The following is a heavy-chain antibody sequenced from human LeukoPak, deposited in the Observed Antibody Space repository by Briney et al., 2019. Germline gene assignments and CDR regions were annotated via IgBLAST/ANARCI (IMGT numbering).Heavy chain of an antibody. CDR1: GYTFTGYY. Sequence: ASVKVSCKASGYTFTGYYMHWVRQAPGQGLGWMGWINHDNGGTNYAQKFQGRVTMTRDMSISTAYMELSRLRSDDTAVYYCARDPSSSGYDYLYYFDYWGQGTLVTVSS. CDR2: INHDNGGT. J-gene: IGHJ4*02. CDR3: ARDPSSSGYDYLYYFDY. V-gene: IGHV1-2*02. D-gene: IGHD5-12*01.